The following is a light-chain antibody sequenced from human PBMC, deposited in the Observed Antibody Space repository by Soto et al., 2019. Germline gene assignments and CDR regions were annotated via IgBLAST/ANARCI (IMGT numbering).Light chain of an antibody. CDR3: QTWGTGIRV. V-gene: IGLV4-69*01. CDR1: SGHSSFA. J-gene: IGLJ2*01. CDR2: LNSDGSH. Sequence: QSVLTQSPSASASLGASVKLTCTLSSGHSSFAIAWHQQQPAKGPRYLMKLNSDGSHSKGDGIPDRFSGSRSGAERYLTISSLQSEAEADYYCQTWGTGIRVFGGGTKLTVL.